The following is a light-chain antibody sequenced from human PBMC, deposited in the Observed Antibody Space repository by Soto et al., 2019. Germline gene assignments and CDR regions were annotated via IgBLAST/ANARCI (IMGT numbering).Light chain of an antibody. J-gene: IGLJ2*01. CDR3: CSYAGSSTVI. Sequence: QSALTQPASVSGSPGQSITISCTGSTSDVGTYNLVSWFQHHPGKAPKLMIYEGSARPSGVSNRFSGSKSGNTASLTISGLQVEDEADYYCCSYAGSSTVIFGGGTKLTVL. CDR1: TSDVGTYNL. CDR2: EGS. V-gene: IGLV2-23*01.